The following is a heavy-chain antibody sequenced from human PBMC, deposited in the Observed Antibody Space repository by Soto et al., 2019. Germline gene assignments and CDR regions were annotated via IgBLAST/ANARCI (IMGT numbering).Heavy chain of an antibody. CDR2: IYYNGNT. V-gene: IGHV4-59*01. Sequence: SETLSLTCTVSGGSISSYYWSWIRQPPGKGLEWIGYIYYNGNTNYNPSLRSRVTISVDTSKNQFSLKVTSVAAADTAVYYCARNVDTARAYYFDYWGQGTLGTVSS. CDR1: GGSISSYY. J-gene: IGHJ4*02. CDR3: ARNVDTARAYYFDY. D-gene: IGHD5-18*01.